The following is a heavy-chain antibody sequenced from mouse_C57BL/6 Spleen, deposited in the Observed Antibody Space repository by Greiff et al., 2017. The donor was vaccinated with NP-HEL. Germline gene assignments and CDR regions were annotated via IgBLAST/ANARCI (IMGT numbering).Heavy chain of an antibody. CDR2: IDPEDGDT. V-gene: IGHV14-1*01. CDR3: TPTYGNYADFDY. CDR1: GFNIKDYY. J-gene: IGHJ2*01. D-gene: IGHD2-1*01. Sequence: VQLKESGAELVRPGASVKLSCTASGFNIKDYYMHWVKQRPEQGLEWIGRIDPEDGDTEYAPKFQGKATMTADTSSNTAYLQLSSLTSEDTAVYYCTPTYGNYADFDYWGQGTTLTVSS.